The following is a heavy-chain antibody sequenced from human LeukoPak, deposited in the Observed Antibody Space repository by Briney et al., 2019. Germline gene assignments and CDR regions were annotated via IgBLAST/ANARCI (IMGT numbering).Heavy chain of an antibody. J-gene: IGHJ4*02. CDR2: INPSGGST. CDR1: GYTFTSYY. CDR3: ARPAEDYGGNAYYFDY. V-gene: IGHV1-46*01. D-gene: IGHD4-23*01. Sequence: ASVKVSCKASGYTFTSYYMHWVRQAPGQGLEWMGIINPSGGSTTYAQKFQGRVTMTSDTSTSTVYMELSSLRSEDAAMYYCARPAEDYGGNAYYFDYWGQGTLVTVSS.